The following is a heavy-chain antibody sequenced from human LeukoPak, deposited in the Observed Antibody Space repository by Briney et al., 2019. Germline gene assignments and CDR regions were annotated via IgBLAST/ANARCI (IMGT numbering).Heavy chain of an antibody. CDR3: AKGGRAARPRLYYFDY. CDR1: GFTFSSYA. CDR2: ISGSGGST. Sequence: GGSLRLSCAASGFTFSSYAMSWVRQAPGKGLEWVSAISGSGGSTYYADSVKGRFTISRDNSKNTLYLQMNSLRAEDTAVYYWAKGGRAARPRLYYFDYWGQGTLVTVSS. D-gene: IGHD6-6*01. J-gene: IGHJ4*02. V-gene: IGHV3-23*01.